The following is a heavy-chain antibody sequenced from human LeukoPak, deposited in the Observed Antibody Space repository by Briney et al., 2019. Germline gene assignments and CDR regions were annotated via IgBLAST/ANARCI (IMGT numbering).Heavy chain of an antibody. J-gene: IGHJ4*02. CDR3: ARVLLDSSAQYLDY. Sequence: GASVKVSCKASGGTFSSYAISWVRQAPGQGLEWMGGIIPIFGTANYAQKFQGRVTITADESTSTAYMELSSLRSEDTAVYYCARVLLDSSAQYLDYWGQGTLVTVSS. D-gene: IGHD3-22*01. V-gene: IGHV1-69*13. CDR2: IIPIFGTA. CDR1: GGTFSSYA.